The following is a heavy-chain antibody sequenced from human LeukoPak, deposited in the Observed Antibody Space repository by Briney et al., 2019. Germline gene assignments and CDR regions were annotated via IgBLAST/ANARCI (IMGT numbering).Heavy chain of an antibody. CDR1: GYTFTSYG. CDR3: ASLDGDYDFSFDI. D-gene: IGHD4-17*01. J-gene: IGHJ3*02. CDR2: ISAYNGNT. V-gene: IGHV1-18*01. Sequence: GASVKVSCKASGYTFTSYGISWGRQPPGQGLEWMGWISAYNGNTNYAQKLQGRVTMTTDTSTSTAYMELRSLRSDDTAVYYCASLDGDYDFSFDIWGQGTMVTVSS.